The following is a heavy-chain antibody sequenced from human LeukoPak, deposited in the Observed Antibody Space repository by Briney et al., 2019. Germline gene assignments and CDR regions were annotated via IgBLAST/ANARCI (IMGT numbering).Heavy chain of an antibody. Sequence: SETLSLTCTVSGGSISTYYWSWIRQPPGKGLEWIGYVYYSGSTNYNPSLKSRVTISVDTSKNQFSLRLSSVTAADTAVYYCARGDCSSTSCFGDDAFEIWGQGTMVTVSA. J-gene: IGHJ3*02. CDR3: ARGDCSSTSCFGDDAFEI. V-gene: IGHV4-59*01. D-gene: IGHD2-2*01. CDR1: GGSISTYY. CDR2: VYYSGST.